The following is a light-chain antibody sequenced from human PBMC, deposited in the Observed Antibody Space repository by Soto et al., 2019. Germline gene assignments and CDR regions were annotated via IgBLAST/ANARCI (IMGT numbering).Light chain of an antibody. V-gene: IGLV2-14*01. Sequence: QSVLTQPASVSGSPGQSITISCTGTSSDVGGYNFVSWYQQHPGKAPKVMIYNVSNRPSGVSNRFSGSKSGNTASLTISVLQAEDEADYYCSSYTSISTVVFGGGTKLTVL. J-gene: IGLJ3*02. CDR2: NVS. CDR1: SSDVGGYNF. CDR3: SSYTSISTVV.